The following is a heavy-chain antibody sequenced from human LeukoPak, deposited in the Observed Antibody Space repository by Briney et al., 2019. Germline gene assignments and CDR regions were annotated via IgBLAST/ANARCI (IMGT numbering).Heavy chain of an antibody. CDR1: GFTFSGYA. Sequence: PGGSLRLSCAASGFTFSGYAMSWVRQAPGKGLEWVSAISGSGGSTYYADSVKGRFTISRDNSKNTLYLQMNSLRAEDTAVYYCAKEDLLRFLEWTNPSGPWFDPWGQGTLVTVSS. CDR3: AKEDLLRFLEWTNPSGPWFDP. CDR2: ISGSGGST. D-gene: IGHD3-3*01. V-gene: IGHV3-23*01. J-gene: IGHJ5*02.